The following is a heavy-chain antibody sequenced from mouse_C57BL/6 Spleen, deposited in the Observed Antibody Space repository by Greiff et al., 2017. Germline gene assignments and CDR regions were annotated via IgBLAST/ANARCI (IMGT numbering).Heavy chain of an antibody. V-gene: IGHV1-85*01. J-gene: IGHJ4*01. D-gene: IGHD2-4*01. CDR1: GYTFTSYD. CDR3: AGDYDEGGYNYAMGY. CDR2: IYPRDGST. Sequence: QVQLKQSGPELVKPGASVKLSCKASGYTFTSYDINWVKQRPGQGLEWIGWIYPRDGSTKYNEKFKGKATLTVDTSSSTAYMELHRLTSEDSAVYIWAGDYDEGGYNYAMGYWGQGTSVTVSS.